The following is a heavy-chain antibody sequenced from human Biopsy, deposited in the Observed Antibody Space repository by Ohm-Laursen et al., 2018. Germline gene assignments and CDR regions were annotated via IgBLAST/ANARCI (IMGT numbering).Heavy chain of an antibody. J-gene: IGHJ6*02. CDR3: ARDQVQGVVMTSDYHYGMDV. Sequence: SLRLSCAAPGFTFRTYGMHWVRLAPGKGLEWVAVISYDQITKHYADSVRGRFTISRDNSKNTLYLQVNSLRADDTAVYYCARDQVQGVVMTSDYHYGMDVWGQGTKVTVSS. CDR1: GFTFRTYG. CDR2: ISYDQITK. V-gene: IGHV3-30*03. D-gene: IGHD3-3*01.